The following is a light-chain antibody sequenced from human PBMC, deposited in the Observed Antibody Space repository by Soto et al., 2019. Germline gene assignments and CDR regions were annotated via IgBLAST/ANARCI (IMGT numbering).Light chain of an antibody. Sequence: EIVLTQSPGTLSLSPGERATLSCRASQSISSIYLAWYQQKPGQAPRLLIYGASSRATGIPDRFSGSGSGTDFTLTISRLAPEDFAVYYCQHYGNSRYTFGQGTKLEIK. CDR2: GAS. J-gene: IGKJ2*01. V-gene: IGKV3-20*01. CDR1: QSISSIY. CDR3: QHYGNSRYT.